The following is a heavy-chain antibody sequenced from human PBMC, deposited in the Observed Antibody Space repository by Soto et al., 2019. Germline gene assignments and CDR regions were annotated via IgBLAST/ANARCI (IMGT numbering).Heavy chain of an antibody. J-gene: IGHJ6*02. Sequence: NPSETLSLTGTVSGGSISSSSYYWGWISQPPGKGLEWIGSLYYSGSTYYNPSLKRRVTISLDTSKNQFSLQLSSVTAADTAVYYCGGQNYYYYGMDVWGQGTTVTVSS. CDR1: GGSISSSSYY. V-gene: IGHV4-39*07. CDR3: GGQNYYYYGMDV. CDR2: LYYSGST.